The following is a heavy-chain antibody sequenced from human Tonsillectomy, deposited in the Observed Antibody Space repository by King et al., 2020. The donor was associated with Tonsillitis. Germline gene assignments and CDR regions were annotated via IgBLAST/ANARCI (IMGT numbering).Heavy chain of an antibody. CDR1: GDSISSSTYY. Sequence: QLQESGPGLLKPSETLSLACTVSGDSISSSTYYWGWIRQPPGKGLECIGRRSCSGSTSSNPSFKSRVTISEDTSKNQFSLKLCSVTAADTAVYYCARLGGVRDSDYGGGFDYWGQGTLVTVSS. V-gene: IGHV4-39*01. J-gene: IGHJ4*02. CDR3: ARLGGVRDSDYGGGFDY. D-gene: IGHD4-17*01. CDR2: RSCSGST.